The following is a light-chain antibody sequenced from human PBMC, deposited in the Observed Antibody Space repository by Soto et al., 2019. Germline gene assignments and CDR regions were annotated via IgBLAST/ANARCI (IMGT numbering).Light chain of an antibody. Sequence: ASQRISTWLAWYQQKPGKAPKLLIYAASSLQSGVPSRFSGSGSGTEFTLTISSLQCGLCTPYYCHRSYMSLCALGLGTKVDIK. V-gene: IGKV1-39*01. CDR2: AAS. J-gene: IGKJ1*01. CDR3: HRSYMSLCA. CDR1: QRISTW.